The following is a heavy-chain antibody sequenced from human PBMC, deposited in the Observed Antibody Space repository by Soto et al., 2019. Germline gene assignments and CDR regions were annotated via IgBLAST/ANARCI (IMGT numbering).Heavy chain of an antibody. J-gene: IGHJ5*02. CDR2: IFSNDEK. CDR3: ARIVDYGDYVHWFDP. D-gene: IGHD4-17*01. V-gene: IGHV2-26*01. Sequence: QVTLKESGPVLVKPTETLTLTCTVSGFSLSNARMGVSWIRQPPGKALEWLAHIFSNDEKSYSTSLKSRLTISKDTTKSQVVLTMTNMDPVDTATYYCARIVDYGDYVHWFDPWGQGTLVTVSS. CDR1: GFSLSNARMG.